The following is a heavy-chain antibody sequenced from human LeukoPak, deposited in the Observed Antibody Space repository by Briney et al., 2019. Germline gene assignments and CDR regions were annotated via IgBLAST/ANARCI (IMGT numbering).Heavy chain of an antibody. V-gene: IGHV4-59*01. CDR2: IYYSGST. J-gene: IGHJ6*03. CDR3: ARALVVVPAANYFYYYYMDV. CDR1: GGSISSYY. Sequence: WETLSLTCTVSGGSISSYYWSWIRQPPGKGLEWIGYIYYSGSTNYNPSLKSRVTISVDTSKNQFSLKLSSVTAADTAVYYCARALVVVPAANYFYYYYMDVWGKGTTVTISS. D-gene: IGHD2-2*01.